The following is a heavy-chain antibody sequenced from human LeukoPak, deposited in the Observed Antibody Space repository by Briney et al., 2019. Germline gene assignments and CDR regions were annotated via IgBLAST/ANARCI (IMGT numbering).Heavy chain of an antibody. Sequence: DSVKGRFTISRDNAKNSLYLQMNSLRAEDTAVYYCASHPDDSCWFDYWGQGTLVTVSS. CDR3: ASHPDDSCWFDY. D-gene: IGHD3-22*01. V-gene: IGHV3-7*01. J-gene: IGHJ4*02.